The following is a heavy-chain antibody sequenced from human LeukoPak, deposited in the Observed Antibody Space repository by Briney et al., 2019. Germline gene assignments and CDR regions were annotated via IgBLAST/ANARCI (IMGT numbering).Heavy chain of an antibody. V-gene: IGHV3-30*04. D-gene: IGHD6-19*01. Sequence: GGSLRLSCAASGFTFSSYAMHWVRQAPGKGLEWVAVISYDGSNKYYADSVKGRFTISRDNSKNTLYLQMNSLRAEDTAVYYCARLDASGLDYWGQGTLVTVSS. CDR1: GFTFSSYA. CDR2: ISYDGSNK. CDR3: ARLDASGLDY. J-gene: IGHJ4*02.